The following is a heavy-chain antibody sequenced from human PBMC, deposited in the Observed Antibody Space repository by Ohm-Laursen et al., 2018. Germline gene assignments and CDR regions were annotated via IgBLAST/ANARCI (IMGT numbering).Heavy chain of an antibody. V-gene: IGHV4-31*03. Sequence: TLSLTCTVSGGSISSGGYYWSWIRQHPGKGLEWIGYIYYSGSTYYNPSLKSRVTISVDTSKNQFSLELSSVTAADTAVYYCARDHVHDSSGYYYHWFDPWGQGTLVTVSS. J-gene: IGHJ5*02. D-gene: IGHD3-22*01. CDR2: IYYSGST. CDR3: ARDHVHDSSGYYYHWFDP. CDR1: GGSISSGGYY.